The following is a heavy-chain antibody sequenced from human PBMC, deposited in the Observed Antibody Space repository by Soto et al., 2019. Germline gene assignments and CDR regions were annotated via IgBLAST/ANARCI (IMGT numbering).Heavy chain of an antibody. J-gene: IGHJ4*02. CDR3: ARLYYYDSSGSDAEKSPYDY. D-gene: IGHD3-22*01. CDR1: GYSFTSYW. CDR2: FYPGASDT. Sequence: GESLKISCKGSGYSFTSYWVGWVRQMPGKGLECLVIFYPGASDTRYSPSFQAQVTISADKSISTAYLQWSSLKASDTAMYYFARLYYYDSSGSDAEKSPYDYWGQGTLVTVSS. V-gene: IGHV5-51*01.